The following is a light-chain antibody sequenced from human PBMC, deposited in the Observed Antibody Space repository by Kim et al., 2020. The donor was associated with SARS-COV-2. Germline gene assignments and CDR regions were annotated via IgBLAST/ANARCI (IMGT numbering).Light chain of an antibody. CDR2: DVN. Sequence: GQSITIACTGTRNDVGAYNFVSWYQQHPDKAPRLIIYDVNKRPSGVSDRFFGSKSGNTASLTISGLQAEDEADYYCSAYTSISTVVFGGGTKLTVL. V-gene: IGLV2-14*03. CDR3: SAYTSISTVV. J-gene: IGLJ3*02. CDR1: RNDVGAYNF.